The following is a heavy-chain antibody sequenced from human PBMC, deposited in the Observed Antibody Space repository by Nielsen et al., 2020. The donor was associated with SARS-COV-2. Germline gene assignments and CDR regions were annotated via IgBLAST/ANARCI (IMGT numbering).Heavy chain of an antibody. D-gene: IGHD3-16*02. CDR2: INSDGSST. V-gene: IGHV3-74*01. J-gene: IGHJ4*02. CDR3: ARGILLSDY. Sequence: VRQAPGKGLVWVSRINSDGSSTSYADSVKGRFTISRDNAKNTLYLQMNSLRAEDTAVYYCARGILLSDYWGQGTLVTVSS.